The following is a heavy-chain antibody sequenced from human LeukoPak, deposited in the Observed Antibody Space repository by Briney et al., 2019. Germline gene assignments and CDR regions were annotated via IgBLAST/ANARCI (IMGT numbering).Heavy chain of an antibody. Sequence: GGSLRLSCAASGFTFSKYWMLWVRHAPGKGLESVSRINTDGTVTTYADSVKGRFTVSRDNADNTMFLQMNSVRDEDTAVYFCATKQWLAPPPDSWGQGTPVTVSS. V-gene: IGHV3-74*01. CDR1: GFTFSKYW. J-gene: IGHJ4*02. D-gene: IGHD6-19*01. CDR2: INTDGTVT. CDR3: ATKQWLAPPPDS.